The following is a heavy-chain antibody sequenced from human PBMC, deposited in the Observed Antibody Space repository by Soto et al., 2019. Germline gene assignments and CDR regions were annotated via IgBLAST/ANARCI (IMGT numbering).Heavy chain of an antibody. CDR1: GGSINSGSYY. V-gene: IGHV4-39*01. CDR2: IYYNGTS. D-gene: IGHD1-20*01. CDR3: ARQPITGTFRGFLDV. Sequence: SETLSLTCTVSGGSINSGSYYWGWIRQPPGKGLEYIANIYYNGTSYYNPSLKSRVTISIDTSKNQFSLKLSSVTAADTAVYYCARQPITGTFRGFLDVWGQGATVTVS. J-gene: IGHJ6*02.